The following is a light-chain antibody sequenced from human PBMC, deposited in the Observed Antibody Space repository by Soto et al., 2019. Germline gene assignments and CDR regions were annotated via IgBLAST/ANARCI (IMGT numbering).Light chain of an antibody. CDR3: QQYDRSPWT. CDR1: QSVSSSF. V-gene: IGKV3-20*01. J-gene: IGKJ1*01. Sequence: EIVLTQSPGTLYLSPGEIATLSCRASQSVSSSFLAWYQQKAGQAPRLLIYGASSRATGIPDRFSGSGSGTDFTLTISRLEPEDFAVYYCQQYDRSPWTFGQGTKVEIK. CDR2: GAS.